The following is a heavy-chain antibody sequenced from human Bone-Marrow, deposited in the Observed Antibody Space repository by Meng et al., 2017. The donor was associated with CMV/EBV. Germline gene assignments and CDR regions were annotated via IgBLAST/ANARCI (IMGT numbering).Heavy chain of an antibody. CDR3: ARGNYGTR. CDR2: LYYAGST. CDR1: GVSINSFH. D-gene: IGHD5-24*01. J-gene: IGHJ4*02. Sequence: SETLSLTCTVSGVSINSFHWSWIRQPPGKRLEWIGYLYYAGSTNYNPSLRSRVTISRDTSTNQFSLKLSSVTAADTAVYYCARGNYGTRWGQGTLVTVSS. V-gene: IGHV4-59*01.